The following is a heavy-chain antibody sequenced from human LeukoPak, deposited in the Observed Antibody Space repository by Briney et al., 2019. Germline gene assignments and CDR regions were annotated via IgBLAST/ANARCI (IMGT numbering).Heavy chain of an antibody. CDR2: INHSGST. J-gene: IGHJ6*03. CDR1: GGSFSGYY. Sequence: SETLSLTCAVYGGSFSGYYWRWIRQPPGRRLEWLGEINHSGSTNYTPSLKSRVTISVDTSNNQFSLKLSSVTAADTAVYYCARGRSTAPYYYYYMDVWGKGTTVTVSS. V-gene: IGHV4-34*01. D-gene: IGHD3-10*01. CDR3: ARGRSTAPYYYYYMDV.